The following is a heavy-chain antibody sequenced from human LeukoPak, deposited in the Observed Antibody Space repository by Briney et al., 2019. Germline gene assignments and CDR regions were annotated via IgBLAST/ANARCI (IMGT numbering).Heavy chain of an antibody. J-gene: IGHJ3*02. Sequence: GSLRLSCTVSGFTVSSNSMSWVRQAPGKGLEWIGEINHSGSTNYNPSLKSRVTISVDTSKNQFSLKLSSVTAADTAVYYCARYSSGWYSAFDIWGQGTMVTVSS. CDR2: INHSGST. V-gene: IGHV4-34*01. CDR1: GFTVSSNS. D-gene: IGHD6-19*01. CDR3: ARYSSGWYSAFDI.